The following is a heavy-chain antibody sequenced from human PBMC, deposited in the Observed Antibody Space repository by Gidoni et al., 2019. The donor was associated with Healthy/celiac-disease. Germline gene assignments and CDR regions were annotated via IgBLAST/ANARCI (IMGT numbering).Heavy chain of an antibody. CDR2: IYTSGRT. J-gene: IGHJ4*02. V-gene: IGHV4-61*02. Sequence: QVQLQESGPGLVTPSPTLSLPCTVSGGSISSGSYYWSWIRQPAGKGLEWIGRIYTSGRTNYNPSLKSRVTISVDTSKNQFSLKLSSVTAADTAVYYCARVNGGSYLFDYWGQGTLVTVSS. CDR3: ARVNGGSYLFDY. CDR1: GGSISSGSYY. D-gene: IGHD1-26*01.